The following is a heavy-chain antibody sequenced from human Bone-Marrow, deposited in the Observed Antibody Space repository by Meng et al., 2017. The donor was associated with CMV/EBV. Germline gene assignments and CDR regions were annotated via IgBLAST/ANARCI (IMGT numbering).Heavy chain of an antibody. CDR2: INHSGST. CDR1: SFSCYY. V-gene: IGHV4-34*01. D-gene: IGHD2-2*02. J-gene: IGHJ5*02. CDR3: ARRGCSSTSCYRPYNWFDP. Sequence: SFSCYYWSWIRQPPGKGLEWIGEINHSGSTNYNPSLKSRVTISVDTSKNQFSLKLSSVTAADTAVYYCARRGCSSTSCYRPYNWFDPWGQGTLVTVSS.